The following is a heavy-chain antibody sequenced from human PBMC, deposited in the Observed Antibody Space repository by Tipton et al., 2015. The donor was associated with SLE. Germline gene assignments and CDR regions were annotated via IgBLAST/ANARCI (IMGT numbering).Heavy chain of an antibody. V-gene: IGHV3-23*04. CDR2: ISETGYSS. CDR3: ARGSFFDERSSGAGWFAP. J-gene: IGHJ5*02. CDR1: GFRFENYG. D-gene: IGHD3-3*01. Sequence: QLVQSGGGLVQPGGSLRISCAASGFRFENYGMSWVRQAPGRGLEWVSAISETGYSSDTAGPVKGRFTISRDNSKGMLFLQMNSLRAEDTAIYYCARGSFFDERSSGAGWFAPWGPGALVTVSS.